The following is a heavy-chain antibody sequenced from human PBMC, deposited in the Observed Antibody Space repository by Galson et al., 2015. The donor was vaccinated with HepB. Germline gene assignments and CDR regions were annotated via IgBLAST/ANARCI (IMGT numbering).Heavy chain of an antibody. D-gene: IGHD4/OR15-4a*01. Sequence: FLRLSCAASGFTFSTYWMSWVRQAPGKGLEWVANIKQDESEKFYVDSVKGRFTISRDNSKNTLYLQMNSLRAEDTAVYYCARDSGPTIARYYYAMDVWGQGTTVTVSS. CDR1: GFTFSTYW. CDR2: IKQDESEK. CDR3: ARDSGPTIARYYYAMDV. V-gene: IGHV3-7*01. J-gene: IGHJ6*02.